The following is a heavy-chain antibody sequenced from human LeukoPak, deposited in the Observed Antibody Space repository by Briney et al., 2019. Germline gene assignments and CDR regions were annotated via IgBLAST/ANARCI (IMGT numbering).Heavy chain of an antibody. D-gene: IGHD1-1*01. CDR2: IYYSGST. CDR1: GGSISSSSYY. J-gene: IGHJ4*02. Sequence: SETLSLTCTVSGGSISSSSYYWGWMRQPPGKGLEWIGSIYYSGSTYYNPSLKSRVTISVDTSTNQFSLKLSSVTAADTAVYYCAWGVTGTDYWGQGTLVTVSS. V-gene: IGHV4-39*01. CDR3: AWGVTGTDY.